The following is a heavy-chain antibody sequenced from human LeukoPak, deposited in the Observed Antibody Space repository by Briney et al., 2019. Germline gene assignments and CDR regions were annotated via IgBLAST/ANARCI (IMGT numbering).Heavy chain of an antibody. CDR3: AKGPWNDVLPVDANYYMDV. CDR2: IRYDGSNK. V-gene: IGHV3-30*02. Sequence: GGSLRLSCAASGFTFSSYAMSWVRQAPGKGLEWVAFIRYDGSNKYYADSMKGRFTISRDNSKNTLYLQMNSLRAEDTAVYYCAKGPWNDVLPVDANYYMDVWGKGTTVTISS. D-gene: IGHD1-1*01. CDR1: GFTFSSYA. J-gene: IGHJ6*03.